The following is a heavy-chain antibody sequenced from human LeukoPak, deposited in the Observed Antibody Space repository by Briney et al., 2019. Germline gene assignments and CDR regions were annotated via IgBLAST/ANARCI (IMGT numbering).Heavy chain of an antibody. Sequence: PGGSLRLSCAASGFTFSDYYMSWIRQAPGKGLEWVSYISSSGSTIYYADSVKGRFTISGDNAKNSLYPQMNSLRAEDTAVYYCARDPTSSGYSGYTDYWGQGTLVTVSS. J-gene: IGHJ4*02. CDR3: ARDPTSSGYSGYTDY. D-gene: IGHD5-12*01. CDR1: GFTFSDYY. V-gene: IGHV3-11*01. CDR2: ISSSGSTI.